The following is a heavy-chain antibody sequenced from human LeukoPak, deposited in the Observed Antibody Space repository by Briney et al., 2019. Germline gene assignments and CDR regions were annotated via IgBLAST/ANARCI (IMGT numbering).Heavy chain of an antibody. D-gene: IGHD3-22*01. Sequence: SETLSLTCTVSGGSISSSSYYWGWIRQPPGKGLEWIGSIYYSGSTYYNPSLKSRVTISVDTSRNQFSLKLSSVTAADTAVYYCARVVSGGYDTSSYYFDYWGQGTLVTVSS. J-gene: IGHJ4*02. CDR2: IYYSGST. CDR1: GGSISSSSYY. CDR3: ARVVSGGYDTSSYYFDY. V-gene: IGHV4-39*07.